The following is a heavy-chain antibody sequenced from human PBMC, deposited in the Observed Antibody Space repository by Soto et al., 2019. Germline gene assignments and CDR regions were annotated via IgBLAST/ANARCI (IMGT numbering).Heavy chain of an antibody. J-gene: IGHJ4*02. CDR2: INHSGST. CDR3: ARGGGNSYRPDY. V-gene: IGHV4-34*01. CDR1: GDSLNGYY. D-gene: IGHD1-7*01. Sequence: QVQLQQWGAGLLKPSETLSLTCAVYGDSLNGYYWNWIRQPPGKGLEWIGEINHSGSTNYNPSLKSRVTISVDTPKNQFSLKVSSVTAADTAVYYCARGGGNSYRPDYWGQGTLVTVSS.